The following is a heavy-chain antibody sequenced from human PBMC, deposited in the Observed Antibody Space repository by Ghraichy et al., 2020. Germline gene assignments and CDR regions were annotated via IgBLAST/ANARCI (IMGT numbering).Heavy chain of an antibody. CDR1: GYTFTSYD. CDR3: ARHTVATNNFDY. J-gene: IGHJ4*02. D-gene: IGHD5-12*01. Sequence: ASVKVSCKASGYTFTSYDINWVRQATGQGLEWMGWMNPNSGNTGYAQKFQGRVTMTRNTSISTAYMELSSLRSEDTAVYYCARHTVATNNFDYWGQGTLVTVSS. V-gene: IGHV1-8*01. CDR2: MNPNSGNT.